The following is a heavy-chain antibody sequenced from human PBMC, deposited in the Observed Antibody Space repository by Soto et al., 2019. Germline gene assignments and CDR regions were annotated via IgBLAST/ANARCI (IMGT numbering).Heavy chain of an antibody. CDR3: ARHDGGVMDCSSGVCPSHDFDY. V-gene: IGHV5-51*01. CDR2: IYPGDSDT. D-gene: IGHD2-8*01. J-gene: IGHJ4*02. Sequence: GESLKISCKGSGYRFTSYWITWVRQMPGKGLEWMGIIYPGDSDTRYSPSFQGQVTISVDRSISTAYLQWSSLKASDTAMYYCARHDGGVMDCSSGVCPSHDFDYWGQGTLVTVSS. CDR1: GYRFTSYW.